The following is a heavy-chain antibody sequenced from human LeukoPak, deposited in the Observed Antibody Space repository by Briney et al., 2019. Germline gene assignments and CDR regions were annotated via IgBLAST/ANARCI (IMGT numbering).Heavy chain of an antibody. V-gene: IGHV4-39*07. Sequence: SETLSLTCTVSGGSISSSTYFWGWIRQPPGKGLEWIGTIYYSGSTYYNPSLKSRVTISVDSSKNQFSLRLSSVTAADTAVYYCARATIHYDSSGYYYHWGQGTLVTVSS. D-gene: IGHD3-22*01. CDR3: ARATIHYDSSGYYYH. CDR2: IYYSGST. CDR1: GGSISSSTYF. J-gene: IGHJ5*02.